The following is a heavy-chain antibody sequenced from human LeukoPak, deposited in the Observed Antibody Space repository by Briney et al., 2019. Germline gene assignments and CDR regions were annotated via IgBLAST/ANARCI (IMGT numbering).Heavy chain of an antibody. D-gene: IGHD3-10*01. CDR2: IHPNSGGT. J-gene: IGHJ4*02. Sequence: ASVKVSCKASGYTFTGYYLHWVRQAPGQGLEWMGWIHPNSGGTNYAQKFQGRVTMTRDTSISTAYMELSRLRSDDTAVYYCAVIMVRGVMLDYWGQGTLVTVSS. CDR1: GYTFTGYY. CDR3: AVIMVRGVMLDY. V-gene: IGHV1-2*02.